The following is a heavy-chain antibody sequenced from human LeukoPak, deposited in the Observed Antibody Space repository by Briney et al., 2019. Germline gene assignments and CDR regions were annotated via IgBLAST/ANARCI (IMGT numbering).Heavy chain of an antibody. Sequence: PGGSLRLSCAASGFTFSSYGMHWVRQAPGKGLEWVAVIWYDGSNKYYADSVKGRFTISRDNSKNTLYLQMNSLRAEDTAVYYCARELWDLESDDAFDIWGQGTMVTVSS. CDR2: IWYDGSNK. D-gene: IGHD3-3*01. CDR3: ARELWDLESDDAFDI. V-gene: IGHV3-33*01. J-gene: IGHJ3*02. CDR1: GFTFSSYG.